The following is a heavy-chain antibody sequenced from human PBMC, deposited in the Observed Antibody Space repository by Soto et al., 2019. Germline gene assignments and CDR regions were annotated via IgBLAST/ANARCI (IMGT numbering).Heavy chain of an antibody. J-gene: IGHJ5*02. CDR2: ISNSGNT. D-gene: IGHD6-6*01. CDR3: ARGSFSSSSSWFDP. CDR1: GGSMRSGSYY. Sequence: SETLSLTCSVSGGSMRSGSYYWTWIRQHPGKGLEWVAYISNSGNTYYNPSLETRLTISLDTSKNLFCLSLTSVTAADTALYYCARGSFSSSSSWFDPWGQGTLVTVSS. V-gene: IGHV4-31*03.